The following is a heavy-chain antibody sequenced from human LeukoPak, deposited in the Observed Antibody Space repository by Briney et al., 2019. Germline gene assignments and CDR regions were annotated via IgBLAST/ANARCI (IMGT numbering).Heavy chain of an antibody. D-gene: IGHD6-19*01. Sequence: ASVKVSCKASGYTFSSYDINWVRQATRQGLEWMGWIDPNSGDTSYAQKYQGRVTMTRNTSINTAYMALSSLTSDDTAVYYCARAEWLVVGYYYYMDVWGKGTTVTVSS. J-gene: IGHJ6*03. CDR2: IDPNSGDT. CDR1: GYTFSSYD. CDR3: ARAEWLVVGYYYYMDV. V-gene: IGHV1-8*01.